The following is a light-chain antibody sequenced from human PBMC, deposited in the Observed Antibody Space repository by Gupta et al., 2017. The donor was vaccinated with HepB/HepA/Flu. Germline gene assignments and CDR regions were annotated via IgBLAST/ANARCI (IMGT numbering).Light chain of an antibody. J-gene: IGLJ2*01. CDR2: DKS. CDR3: SVAYNGIRI. Sequence: QAVVPQAPSLPVSPGGPVILTCGSRTGPVTTTHYPYWFTPTPGHAPKLLVYDKSHKQSGALSGARFSGSRPAAKAALTLAGAQAEDEDDYYWSVAYNGIRIFGGGTKLTVL. V-gene: IGLV7-46*01. CDR1: TGPVTTTHY.